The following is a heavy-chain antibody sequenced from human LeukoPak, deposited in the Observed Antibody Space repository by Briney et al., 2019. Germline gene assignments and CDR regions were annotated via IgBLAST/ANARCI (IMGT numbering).Heavy chain of an antibody. J-gene: IGHJ4*02. Sequence: PGGSLRLSCAASRLTFSSSAMSWVRQAPGKGLGWVSGITYSGGSTYYADSVKGRFTISRDNSKNTLYLQMNSLRAEDTAAYYCAKGGSGNFPFDYWGQGTLVTVSS. V-gene: IGHV3-23*01. CDR3: AKGGSGNFPFDY. D-gene: IGHD1-26*01. CDR1: RLTFSSSA. CDR2: ITYSGGST.